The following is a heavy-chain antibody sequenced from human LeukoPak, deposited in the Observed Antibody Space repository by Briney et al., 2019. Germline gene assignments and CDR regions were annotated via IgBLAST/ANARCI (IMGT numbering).Heavy chain of an antibody. CDR1: GSRFTSYW. CDR3: ARQDYGDYIGY. J-gene: IGHJ4*02. V-gene: IGHV5-51*01. CDR2: IYPGDSDT. D-gene: IGHD4-17*01. Sequence: GESLKISCQGSGSRFTSYWIGGGRQVPGKGLEGMGIIYPGDSDTKYSPSFQGQVTISADKSISTAYLQRSSLKASDTAMYYCARQDYGDYIGYWGQGTLVTVSS.